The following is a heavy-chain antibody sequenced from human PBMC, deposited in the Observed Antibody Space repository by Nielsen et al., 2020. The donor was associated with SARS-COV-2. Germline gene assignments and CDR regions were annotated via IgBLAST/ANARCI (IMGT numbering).Heavy chain of an antibody. V-gene: IGHV3-11*05. CDR3: ARGGDYAGDFDY. J-gene: IGHJ4*02. Sequence: SCAASGFTFSDYYMSRIRQAPGKGLEWVSYISSSSSYTNYADSVKGRFTISRDNAKNSLYLQMNSLRAEDTAVYYCARGGDYAGDFDYWGQGTLVTVSS. D-gene: IGHD4-17*01. CDR2: ISSSSSYT. CDR1: GFTFSDYY.